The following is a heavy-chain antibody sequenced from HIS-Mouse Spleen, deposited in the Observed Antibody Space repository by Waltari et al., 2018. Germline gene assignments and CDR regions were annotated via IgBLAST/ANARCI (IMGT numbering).Heavy chain of an antibody. CDR1: GFTFSSYA. CDR2: ISYDGSNK. CDR3: ARDHSGWYFDY. D-gene: IGHD6-19*01. V-gene: IGHV3-30-3*01. Sequence: QVQLVESGGGVVQPGRSLRLSCAASGFTFSSYAMHWVRQAPGKGLEWVAVISYDGSNKYYADSVKGRFTMSRDNSKNTLYLQMNSLRAEDTAVYYCARDHSGWYFDYWGQGTLVTVSS. J-gene: IGHJ4*02.